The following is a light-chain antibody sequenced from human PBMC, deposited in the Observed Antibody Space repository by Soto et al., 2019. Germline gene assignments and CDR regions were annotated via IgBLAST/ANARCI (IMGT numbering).Light chain of an antibody. V-gene: IGKV1-39*01. Sequence: DIQMAQSPSSLSASVGDTVTITCRASQSISNYLNWYQQKPGKAPNLLIYETSSLEIGVPSRFGGSGSGTDFTLTISSLHPEDFATYYCQETYSNPPTFSGGTKVEIK. CDR2: ETS. CDR3: QETYSNPPT. CDR1: QSISNY. J-gene: IGKJ4*01.